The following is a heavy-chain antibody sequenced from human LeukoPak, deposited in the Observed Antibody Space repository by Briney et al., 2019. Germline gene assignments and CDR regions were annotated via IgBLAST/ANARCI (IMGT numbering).Heavy chain of an antibody. V-gene: IGHV3-23*01. Sequence: GGSLRLSCAASGFMFSNHAMSWVRQAPGKGLEWVSGISTRGGGIYYADSVKGRFTISRDNSKNTLYLQMKSLRAEDTAVYYCVKDGFDYYDSSGYYYFDYWGQGTLVTVSS. D-gene: IGHD3-22*01. J-gene: IGHJ4*02. CDR3: VKDGFDYYDSSGYYYFDY. CDR2: ISTRGGGI. CDR1: GFMFSNHA.